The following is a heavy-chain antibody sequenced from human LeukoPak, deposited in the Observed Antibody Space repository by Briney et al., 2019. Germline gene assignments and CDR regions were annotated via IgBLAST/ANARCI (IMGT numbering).Heavy chain of an antibody. CDR3: AATIKRDYGDTNLDY. CDR1: GESISSYH. CDR2: MYSLGGI. D-gene: IGHD4-17*01. V-gene: IGHV4-59*12. J-gene: IGHJ4*02. Sequence: SETLSLTCTVPGESISSYHWSWIRQPPGKGLEWIGYMYSLGGINYNPSQKRRVTISIDTSENQLSLKLTSVTAADTAVYYCAATIKRDYGDTNLDYWGRGILVTVSS.